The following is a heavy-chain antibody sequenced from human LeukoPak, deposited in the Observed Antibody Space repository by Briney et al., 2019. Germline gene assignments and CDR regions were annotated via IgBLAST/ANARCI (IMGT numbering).Heavy chain of an antibody. CDR2: IYYSGST. V-gene: IGHV4-30-4*08. J-gene: IGHJ4*02. D-gene: IGHD1-7*01. Sequence: SETLSLTCTVSGGSIRSSYYYWGWIRQPPGKGLEWIGYIYYSGSTYYNPSLKSRVTISVDTSKNQFSLKLSSVTAADTAVYYCARVGGLELLFDYWGQGTLVTVSS. CDR1: GGSIRSSYYY. CDR3: ARVGGLELLFDY.